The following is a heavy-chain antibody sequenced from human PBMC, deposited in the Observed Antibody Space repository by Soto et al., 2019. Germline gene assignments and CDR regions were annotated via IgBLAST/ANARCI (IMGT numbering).Heavy chain of an antibody. J-gene: IGHJ5*02. CDR1: GLTFSNYA. CDR3: VDGGEIGRPPLDT. V-gene: IGHV3-23*01. D-gene: IGHD3-10*01. Sequence: PGGSLRLSCATSGLTFSNYAMSWVRQAPGGGLEWVSSMSGSSSTTYYADSVRGRFTISRDRSKNTLWLQMNRLRVEDTAVYYCVDGGEIGRPPLDTWGQGTLVTVSS. CDR2: MSGSSSTT.